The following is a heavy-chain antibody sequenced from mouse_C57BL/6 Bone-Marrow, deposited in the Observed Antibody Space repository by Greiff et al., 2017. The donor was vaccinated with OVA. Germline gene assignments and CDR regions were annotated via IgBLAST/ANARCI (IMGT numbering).Heavy chain of an antibody. CDR3: TTIYYYGSSYRWFAY. D-gene: IGHD1-1*01. J-gene: IGHJ3*01. CDR2: IDPENGDT. V-gene: IGHV14-4*01. CDR1: GFNIKDDY. Sequence: VHVKQSGAELVRPGASVKLSCTASGFNIKDDYMHWVKQRPEQGLEWIGWIDPENGDTEYASKFQGKATITADTSSNTAYLQLSSLTSEDTAVYYCTTIYYYGSSYRWFAYWGQGTLVTVSA.